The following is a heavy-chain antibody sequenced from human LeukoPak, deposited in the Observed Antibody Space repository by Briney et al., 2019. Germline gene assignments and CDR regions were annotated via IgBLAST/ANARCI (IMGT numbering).Heavy chain of an antibody. CDR3: ARDRGIAEADSFDP. Sequence: SVKVSCKASGYTYTTDGISWVRQAPGQGLEWMGWIDTYSGKTNYAQKFQGRVTMTSDTSTSTAYMELRSLRSDDTAVYYCARDRGIAEADSFDPWGQGTLVTVSS. CDR2: IDTYSGKT. J-gene: IGHJ5*02. D-gene: IGHD6-13*01. CDR1: GYTYTTDG. V-gene: IGHV1-18*01.